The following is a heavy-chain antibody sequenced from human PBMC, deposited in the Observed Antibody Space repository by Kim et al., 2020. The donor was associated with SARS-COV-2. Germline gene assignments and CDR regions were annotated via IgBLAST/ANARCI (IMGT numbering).Heavy chain of an antibody. J-gene: IGHJ4*02. Sequence: SETLSLTCTVSGYSISSGYYWGWIRQPPGKGLEWIGSIYHSGSTYYNPSLKSRVTISVDTSKNQFSLKLSSVTAADTAVYYCASYYYDSSGMNWGQGTLVTVSS. CDR1: GYSISSGYY. CDR3: ASYYYDSSGMN. D-gene: IGHD3-22*01. CDR2: IYHSGST. V-gene: IGHV4-38-2*02.